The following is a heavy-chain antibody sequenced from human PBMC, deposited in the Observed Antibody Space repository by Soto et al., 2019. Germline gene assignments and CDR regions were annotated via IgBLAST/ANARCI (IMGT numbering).Heavy chain of an antibody. D-gene: IGHD2-15*01. V-gene: IGHV1-69*13. CDR2: IIPIFGTA. J-gene: IGHJ5*02. CDR1: GGTFSSYA. Sequence: SVKVSCKASGGTFSSYAISWVRQAPGQGLEWMGGIIPIFGTANYAQKFQGRVTITADESTSTAYMELSSLRSEDTAVYYCASSAPYCSGGTRHSRHGLLDPWGRVTLVTVS. CDR3: ASSAPYCSGGTRHSRHGLLDP.